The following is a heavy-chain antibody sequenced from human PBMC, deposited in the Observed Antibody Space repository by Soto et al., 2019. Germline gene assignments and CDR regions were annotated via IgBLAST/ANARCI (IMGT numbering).Heavy chain of an antibody. CDR2: IYYSGTT. V-gene: IGHV4-31*03. J-gene: IGHJ4*02. CDR1: GGSISRGGYF. D-gene: IGHD3-10*01. Sequence: QLQLQESGPGLVKPSQTLSLTCTVSGGSISRGGYFWSWIRQHPGKGLEWIGYIYYSGTTYYNPSLKSRLTISVDTSKNQFSLNLMSMTAADKALYYCARVESSGTFDYWGQGTLVTVSS. CDR3: ARVESSGTFDY.